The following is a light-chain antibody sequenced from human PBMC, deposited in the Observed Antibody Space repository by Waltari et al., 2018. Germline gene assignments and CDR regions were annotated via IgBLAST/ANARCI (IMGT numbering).Light chain of an antibody. V-gene: IGKV3-15*01. CDR3: QQYNRWPPIT. CDR2: DAS. CDR1: QSVSNN. J-gene: IGKJ5*01. Sequence: EVVMTQSPATLSVFPGERATLSCRASQSVSNNLAWYQQRPGQAPRLLIFDASTRAPSIPARFSGSGSGTEFTLTIRSLQSEHSAVYYCQQYNRWPPITFGQGTRLEVK.